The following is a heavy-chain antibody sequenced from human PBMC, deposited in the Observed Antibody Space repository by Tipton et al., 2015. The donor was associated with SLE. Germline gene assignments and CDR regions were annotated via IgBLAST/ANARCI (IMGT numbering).Heavy chain of an antibody. Sequence: TLSLTCAVYGGSFSGYYWSWIRQPPGKGLEWIGEINQGGTTNYNPALMSRVTISVDTSKNQFSLKLTSVTAADTAVYYCARGQLMGRAAPYIDVWGRGTTVIVSS. D-gene: IGHD1-1*01. J-gene: IGHJ6*03. CDR2: INQGGTT. V-gene: IGHV4-34*01. CDR3: ARGQLMGRAAPYIDV. CDR1: GGSFSGYY.